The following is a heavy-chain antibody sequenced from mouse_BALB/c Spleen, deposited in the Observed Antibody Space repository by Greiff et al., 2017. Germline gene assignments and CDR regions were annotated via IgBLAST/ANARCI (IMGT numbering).Heavy chain of an antibody. D-gene: IGHD2-10*01. CDR1: GFSLTSYG. J-gene: IGHJ4*01. V-gene: IGHV2-9*02. Sequence: VQLVESGPGLVAPSQSLSITCTVSGFSLTSYGVHWVRQPPGKGLEWLGVIWAGGSTNYNSALMSRLSISKDNSKSQVFLKMNSLQTDDTAMYYCARDSYYGNYYAMDYWGQGTSVTVSS. CDR2: IWAGGST. CDR3: ARDSYYGNYYAMDY.